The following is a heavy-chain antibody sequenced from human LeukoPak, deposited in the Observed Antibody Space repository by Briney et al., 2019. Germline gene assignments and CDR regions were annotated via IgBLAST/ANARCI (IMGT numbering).Heavy chain of an antibody. J-gene: IGHJ4*02. CDR1: GFTFSSYG. Sequence: GGSLRLPCAASGFTFSSYGMHWVRQAPGKGLEWVAFIWYDGGNKYYADSVKGRFTISRDNSKNTLYLQMNSLRAEDTAVYYCARVAVGYCSGTSCYGDYWGQGTLVTVSS. D-gene: IGHD2-2*01. CDR3: ARVAVGYCSGTSCYGDY. CDR2: IWYDGGNK. V-gene: IGHV3-33*08.